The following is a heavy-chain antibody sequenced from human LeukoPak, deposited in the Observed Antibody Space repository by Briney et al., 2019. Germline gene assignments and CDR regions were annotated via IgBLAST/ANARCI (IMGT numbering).Heavy chain of an antibody. D-gene: IGHD3-10*01. V-gene: IGHV3-20*04. CDR1: GFTFDDYG. J-gene: IGHJ4*02. Sequence: GGSLRLSCEASGFTFDDYGMSWVRQAPGKGLEWVGGINWNGGSTGYADSVKGRFTISRDNAKSTVYLQMNSLRTDDTAVYYCARDGMTYGRHFDYWGQGILVTVSS. CDR2: INWNGGST. CDR3: ARDGMTYGRHFDY.